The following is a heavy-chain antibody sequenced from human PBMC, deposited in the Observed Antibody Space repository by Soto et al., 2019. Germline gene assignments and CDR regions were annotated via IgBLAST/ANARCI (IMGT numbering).Heavy chain of an antibody. CDR3: ARGPPDSSSWYYYYYGMDV. Sequence: SETLSLTCTVSGGSISSSSYYWGWIRQPPGKGLEWIGSIYYSGSTYYNPSLKSRVTISVDTSKNQFSLKLSSVTAADTAVYYCARGPPDSSSWYYYYYGMDVWGQGTTVTVSS. J-gene: IGHJ6*02. CDR2: IYYSGST. CDR1: GGSISSSSYY. D-gene: IGHD6-13*01. V-gene: IGHV4-39*01.